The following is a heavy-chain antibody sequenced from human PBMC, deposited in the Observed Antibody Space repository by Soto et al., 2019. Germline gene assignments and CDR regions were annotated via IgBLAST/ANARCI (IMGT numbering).Heavy chain of an antibody. D-gene: IGHD3-10*01. Sequence: ASVKVSCKASGYIFTSYGISWVRQAPGQGLEWVGRVSTYNGNTKYAQKLQGRVTMTTDTSASIAYMELRSLRSDDTAVYYCARDLYYGSGLYYYYYYGMDVWGQGTTVTVSS. CDR2: VSTYNGNT. V-gene: IGHV1-18*01. J-gene: IGHJ6*02. CDR3: ARDLYYGSGLYYYYYYGMDV. CDR1: GYIFTSYG.